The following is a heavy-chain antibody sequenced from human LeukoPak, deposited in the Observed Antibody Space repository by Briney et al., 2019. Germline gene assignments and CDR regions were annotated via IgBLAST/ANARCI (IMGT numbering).Heavy chain of an antibody. D-gene: IGHD3/OR15-3a*01. V-gene: IGHV1-46*01. CDR3: ARGWTGYRATLIGFQH. CDR2: INPSGGST. CDR1: GYTFTSYY. J-gene: IGHJ1*01. Sequence: ASVTVSCKASGYTFTSYYMHWVRQAPGQGLEWMGIINPSGGSTSYAQKFQGRVTMTRDTSTSTVYMELSSLRSEDTAVYYCARGWTGYRATLIGFQHWGQGTLVTVSS.